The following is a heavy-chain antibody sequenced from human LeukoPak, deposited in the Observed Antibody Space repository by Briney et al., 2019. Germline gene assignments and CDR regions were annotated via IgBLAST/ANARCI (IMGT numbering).Heavy chain of an antibody. D-gene: IGHD5-12*01. CDR3: AREGLREYYYYGMDV. Sequence: SVKVSCKASGGTFSSYAISWVRQAPGQGLEWMGRIIPILGIVNYAQKFRGRVTITADKSTSTAYMELSSLRSEDTAVYYCAREGLREYYYYGMDVWGQGTTVTVSS. J-gene: IGHJ6*02. CDR2: IIPILGIV. CDR1: GGTFSSYA. V-gene: IGHV1-69*04.